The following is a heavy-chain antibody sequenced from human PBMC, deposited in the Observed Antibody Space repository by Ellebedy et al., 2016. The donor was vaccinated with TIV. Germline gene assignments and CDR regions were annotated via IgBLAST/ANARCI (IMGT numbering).Heavy chain of an antibody. V-gene: IGHV3-48*01. CDR2: IDSGILTI. CDR1: GFTFSTYA. CDR3: VRANFPTPIFYFDL. J-gene: IGHJ4*02. Sequence: GESLKISCAASGFTFSTYAMGWVRQTPGKGLEWISYIDSGILTIYYAESVKGRFTISRDNARGSLYLQMDSLRAEDTALYDCVRANFPTPIFYFDLWGQGTLVTVSS. D-gene: IGHD3-3*02.